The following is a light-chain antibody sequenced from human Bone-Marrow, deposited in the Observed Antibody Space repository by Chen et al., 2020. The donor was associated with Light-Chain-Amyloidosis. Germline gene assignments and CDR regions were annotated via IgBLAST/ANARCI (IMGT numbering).Light chain of an antibody. CDR2: DDR. CDR3: QVWDRSSDRPV. CDR1: TIGSTS. Sequence: SYVLTQPSSVSVAPGQTATIACGGNTIGSTSVHWYQQTPGQAPLLVVYDDRDRPSGIPERFSGSNSGNTASPTISRVEAGNEADYYCQVWDRSSDRPVFGGGTKLTVL. J-gene: IGLJ3*02. V-gene: IGLV3-21*02.